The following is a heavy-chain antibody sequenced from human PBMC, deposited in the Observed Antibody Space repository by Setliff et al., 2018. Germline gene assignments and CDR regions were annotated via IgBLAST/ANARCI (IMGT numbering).Heavy chain of an antibody. Sequence: GASVKVSCKGSGYTFSTYAIIWMRQAPGQGLEWMGWINTNTGNPSYAQGFTGRFVFSLDTSVSTAHLQISSLKAEDTAIYYCARGSRFGTIVYRGDYYLDVWGKGTTVTVSS. D-gene: IGHD3-10*01. CDR3: ARGSRFGTIVYRGDYYLDV. V-gene: IGHV7-4-1*02. CDR1: GYTFSTYA. CDR2: INTNTGNP. J-gene: IGHJ6*03.